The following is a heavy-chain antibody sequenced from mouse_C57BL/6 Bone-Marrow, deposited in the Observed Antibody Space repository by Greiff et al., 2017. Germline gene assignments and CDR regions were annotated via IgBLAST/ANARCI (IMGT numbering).Heavy chain of an antibody. D-gene: IGHD1-1*01. CDR1: GFTSSSYT. CDR2: ISVGGGNT. Sequence: EVHLVESGGGLVKPGGSLKLSCAASGFTSSSYTMSWVRQTPEKRLEWVATISVGGGNTYYPDSVKGRFTISRDNAKNTLYLQMSSLRSEDTALYYCALYGSSLAYWGQGTLVTVSA. J-gene: IGHJ3*01. CDR3: ALYGSSLAY. V-gene: IGHV5-9*01.